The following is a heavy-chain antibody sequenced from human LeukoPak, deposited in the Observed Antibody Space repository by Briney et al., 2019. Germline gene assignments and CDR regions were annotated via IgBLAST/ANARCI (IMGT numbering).Heavy chain of an antibody. J-gene: IGHJ4*02. Sequence: PSGSLSLSCAASGFTFSSYAMSWVRPAPGQGLEWVSGISGGGGRTYYADSVKGRFTTSRYNSKNTLYKQMNSLRAEDTAVYYCTKDHTLYCSSTSCYAPSFDYWGQGTLVTVSS. CDR1: GFTFSSYA. CDR3: TKDHTLYCSSTSCYAPSFDY. CDR2: ISGGGGRT. V-gene: IGHV3-23*01. D-gene: IGHD2-2*01.